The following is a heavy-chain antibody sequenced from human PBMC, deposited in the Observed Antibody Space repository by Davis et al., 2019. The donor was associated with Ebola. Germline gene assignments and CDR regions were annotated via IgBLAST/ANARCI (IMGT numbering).Heavy chain of an antibody. CDR1: GFSLSTSGMC. V-gene: IGHV2-70*11. CDR3: ARTYYGSIVSPPD. J-gene: IGHJ4*02. D-gene: IGHD3-10*01. CDR2: IDWHDDK. Sequence: SGPTLVKPTQTLTLTCTFSGFSLSTSGMCVSWIRQPPGRALEWLARIDWHDDKYYSTSLKTRLTISKDTSKNQVVLTMTNVDPVDTGTYYCARTYYGSIVSPPDWGQGTLVTVSS.